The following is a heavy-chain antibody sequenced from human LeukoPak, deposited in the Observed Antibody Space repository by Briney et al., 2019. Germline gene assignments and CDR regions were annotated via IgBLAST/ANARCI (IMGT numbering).Heavy chain of an antibody. D-gene: IGHD2-21*02. Sequence: ASVKVSCKSSGFPFTGYYIHWVRQAPGQGLEWVGWISPNHGGTKYAKKFQGGVTMTRDTSISTEYMELTRLTSDDTAVYYCARSYCGAACYSGRNWFDPWGQGTLVTVSS. J-gene: IGHJ5*02. V-gene: IGHV1-2*02. CDR2: ISPNHGGT. CDR1: GFPFTGYY. CDR3: ARSYCGAACYSGRNWFDP.